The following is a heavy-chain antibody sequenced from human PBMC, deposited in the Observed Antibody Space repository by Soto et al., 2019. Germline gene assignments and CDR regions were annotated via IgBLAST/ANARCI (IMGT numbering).Heavy chain of an antibody. CDR2: IIPIFGTA. Sequence: ASVKVSCKASGGTFSSYAISWVRQAPGQGLEWMGGIIPIFGTANYAQKFQGRVTITADESTSTAYMELSSLRSEDTAVYYCARLMSEVDTAMVWWLYFDYWGQGTLVTVSS. CDR1: GGTFSSYA. CDR3: ARLMSEVDTAMVWWLYFDY. V-gene: IGHV1-69*13. J-gene: IGHJ4*02. D-gene: IGHD5-18*01.